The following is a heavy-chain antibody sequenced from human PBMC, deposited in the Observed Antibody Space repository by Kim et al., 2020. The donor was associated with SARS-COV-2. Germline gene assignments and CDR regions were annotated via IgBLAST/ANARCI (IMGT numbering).Heavy chain of an antibody. CDR3: AREGSSLDTAMMEYAFDI. CDR2: IWYDGSNK. V-gene: IGHV3-33*01. Sequence: GGSLRLSCAASGFTFSSYGMHWVRQAPGKGLEWVAVIWYDGSNKYYADSVKGRFTISRDNSKNTLYLQMNSLRAEDTAVYYCAREGSSLDTAMMEYAFDIWGQGTMVTVSS. CDR1: GFTFSSYG. J-gene: IGHJ3*02. D-gene: IGHD5-18*01.